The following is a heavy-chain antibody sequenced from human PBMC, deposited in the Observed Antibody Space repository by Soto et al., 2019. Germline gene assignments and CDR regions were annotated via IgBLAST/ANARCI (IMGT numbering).Heavy chain of an antibody. J-gene: IGHJ6*02. D-gene: IGHD6-13*01. Sequence: SETLSLTCTVSGGSISSINNHFSNHYCSWIRLSPGKGLEWIGYISNIGITRYNPSLKSRVSISVDTSKNLFSLKLSSVTAADTAVYYCAREGLRSSSWYSGYYYYGMDVWGQGTTVT. CDR1: GGSISSINNHFSNHY. V-gene: IGHV4-59*11. CDR3: AREGLRSSSWYSGYYYYGMDV. CDR2: ISNIGIT.